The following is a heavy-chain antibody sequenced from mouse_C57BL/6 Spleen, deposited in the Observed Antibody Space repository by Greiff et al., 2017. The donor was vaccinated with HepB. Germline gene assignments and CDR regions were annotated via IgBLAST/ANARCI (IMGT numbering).Heavy chain of an antibody. V-gene: IGHV1-80*01. Sequence: QVQLKESGAELVKPGASVKISCKASGYAFSSYWMNWVKQRPGKGLEWIGQFYPGDGDTNYNGKFKGKATLTANKSSSTAYMQHSSLTSEDSAVYFCARPGGSSLYYAMDYWGQGTSVTVSS. CDR2: FYPGDGDT. J-gene: IGHJ4*01. CDR1: GYAFSSYW. CDR3: ARPGGSSLYYAMDY. D-gene: IGHD1-1*01.